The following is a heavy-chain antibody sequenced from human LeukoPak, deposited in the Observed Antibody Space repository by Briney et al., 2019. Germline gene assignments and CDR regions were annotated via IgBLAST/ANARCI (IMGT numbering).Heavy chain of an antibody. CDR3: ARSQPIFGVVISRGQWFDP. D-gene: IGHD3-3*01. Sequence: QTGGSLRLSCAASGFTFSSYAMHWVRQAPGKGLEWVAVISYDGSNKYYADSVKGRFTISRDNSKNTLYLQMNSLRAEDTAVYYCARSQPIFGVVISRGQWFDPWGQGTLVTVSS. CDR1: GFTFSSYA. V-gene: IGHV3-30*04. J-gene: IGHJ5*02. CDR2: ISYDGSNK.